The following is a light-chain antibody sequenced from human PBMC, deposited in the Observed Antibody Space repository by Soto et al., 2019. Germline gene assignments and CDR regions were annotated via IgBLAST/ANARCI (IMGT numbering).Light chain of an antibody. J-gene: IGKJ2*01. Sequence: DIQLTQSPSFLSASVGDRVTITCRASQGISSSLAWYQQKPGKAPKLLIYDTSTLQSRVPSRFSGSGSGTEFTLTISSLQPEDFATYYCQQVNSYPYTFGQGTKLEIK. CDR1: QGISSS. V-gene: IGKV1-9*01. CDR3: QQVNSYPYT. CDR2: DTS.